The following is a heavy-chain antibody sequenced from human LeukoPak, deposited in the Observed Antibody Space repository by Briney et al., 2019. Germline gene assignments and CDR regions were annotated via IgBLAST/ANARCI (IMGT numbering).Heavy chain of an antibody. Sequence: ASVKVSCKASGYTFTGYYMHWVRQAPGQGLEWMGRINPNSCGTNYAQKFQGRVTMTRDTSISTAYMELSRLRSDDTAVYYCARPVLKGYDNCGYWGQGTLVTVSS. CDR1: GYTFTGYY. CDR2: INPNSCGT. V-gene: IGHV1-2*06. D-gene: IGHD1-20*01. CDR3: ARPVLKGYDNCGY. J-gene: IGHJ4*02.